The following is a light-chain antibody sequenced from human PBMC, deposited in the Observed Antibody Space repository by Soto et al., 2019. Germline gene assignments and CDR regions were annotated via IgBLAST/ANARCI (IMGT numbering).Light chain of an antibody. J-gene: IGKJ5*01. V-gene: IGKV1-39*01. CDR2: AAS. CDR3: QQYYSFPLT. CDR1: QDIVTY. Sequence: DIQMTQSPSSLSASIGDSVIITFRASQDIVTYLNWYQHKPGKAPKHLIYAASSLQTGVPSRFTGSGSGTEFTLTISCLQSEDFATYYCQQYYSFPLTFGQGTRLEIK.